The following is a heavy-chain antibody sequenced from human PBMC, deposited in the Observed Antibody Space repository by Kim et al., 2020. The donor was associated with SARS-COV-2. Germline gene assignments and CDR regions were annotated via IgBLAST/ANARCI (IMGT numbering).Heavy chain of an antibody. CDR1: GGSINSYY. Sequence: SETLSLTCTVSGGSINSYYWTWIRQPAGKGLEWIGRVYTSGATNYNPSLKSRVSMSVDTPKNQFSLRLSSVTAADTAVYYCARVTVPRYKDFELWGQG. V-gene: IGHV4-4*07. D-gene: IGHD1-1*01. CDR2: VYTSGAT. CDR3: ARVTVPRYKDFEL. J-gene: IGHJ5*02.